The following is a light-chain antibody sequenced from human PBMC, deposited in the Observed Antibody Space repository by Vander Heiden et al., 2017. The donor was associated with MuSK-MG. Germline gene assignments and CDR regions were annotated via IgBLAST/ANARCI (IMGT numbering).Light chain of an antibody. Sequence: QSVLTQPPAVSGAPGQRVTISCTGSSSNIGAGYDVHWYQQLPGTAPKLLIYGNTNRPSGVPDRFSGSKSGTAASLAITGLQAEDEADYYCQSYDHSLSGSTQVFGGGTKLT. J-gene: IGLJ2*01. CDR1: SSNIGAGYD. CDR2: GNT. CDR3: QSYDHSLSGSTQV. V-gene: IGLV1-40*01.